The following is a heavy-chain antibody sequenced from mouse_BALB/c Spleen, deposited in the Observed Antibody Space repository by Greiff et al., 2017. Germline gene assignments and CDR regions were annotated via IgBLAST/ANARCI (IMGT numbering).Heavy chain of an antibody. V-gene: IGHV14-3*02. CDR1: GFNIKDTY. Sequence: EVQLQQSGAELVKPGASVKLSCTASGFNIKDTYMHWVKQRPEQGLEWIGRIDPANGNTKYDPKFQGKATITADTSSNTAYLQLSSLTSEDTAVYYCARGPYGSFYYFDYWGQGTTLTVSS. D-gene: IGHD1-1*01. CDR3: ARGPYGSFYYFDY. CDR2: IDPANGNT. J-gene: IGHJ2*01.